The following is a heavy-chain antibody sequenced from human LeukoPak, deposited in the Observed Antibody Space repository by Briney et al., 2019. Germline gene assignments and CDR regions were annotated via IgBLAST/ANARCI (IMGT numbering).Heavy chain of an antibody. CDR2: IYYSGST. J-gene: IGHJ3*02. CDR3: ARESPSITMVRGPGAFDI. Sequence: SETLSLTCTVSGGSISSSSYYWGWIRQPPGKGLEWIGSIYYSGSTYYNPSLKSRVTISVDTSKDQFSLKLSSVTAADTAVYYCARESPSITMVRGPGAFDIWGQGTMVTVSP. V-gene: IGHV4-39*07. D-gene: IGHD3-10*01. CDR1: GGSISSSSYY.